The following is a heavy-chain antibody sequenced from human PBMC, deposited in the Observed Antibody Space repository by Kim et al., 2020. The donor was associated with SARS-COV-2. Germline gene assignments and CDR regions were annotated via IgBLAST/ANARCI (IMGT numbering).Heavy chain of an antibody. V-gene: IGHV1-69*13. CDR1: GGTFSSYA. D-gene: IGHD2-8*02. CDR2: IIPIFGTA. Sequence: SVKVSCKASGGTFSSYAISWVRQAPGQGLEWMGGIIPIFGTANYAQKFQGRVTITADESTSTAYMELSSLRSEDTAVYYCAGMTLRRYCTGGVCSRRNGYYFDYWGQGTLVTVSS. CDR3: AGMTLRRYCTGGVCSRRNGYYFDY. J-gene: IGHJ4*02.